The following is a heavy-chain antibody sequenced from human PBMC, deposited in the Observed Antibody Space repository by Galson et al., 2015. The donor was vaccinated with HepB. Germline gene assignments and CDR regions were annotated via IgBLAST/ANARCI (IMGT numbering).Heavy chain of an antibody. Sequence: SLRLSCAASELTFSSYAMTWVRQAPGKGLEWVSAISSSGGSTYYADSVKGRFTISRDNSRNTLYLQMNSLRAEDTAVYYCATREGKEYQRPTGGYWGQGTLVTVSS. J-gene: IGHJ4*02. CDR1: ELTFSSYA. D-gene: IGHD2-2*01. V-gene: IGHV3-23*01. CDR2: ISSSGGST. CDR3: ATREGKEYQRPTGGY.